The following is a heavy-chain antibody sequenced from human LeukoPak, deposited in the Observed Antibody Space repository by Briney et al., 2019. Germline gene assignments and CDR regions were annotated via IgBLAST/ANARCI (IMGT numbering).Heavy chain of an antibody. Sequence: PGGSLRLSCAASGFTFSSYGMHWVRQAPGKGLEWVAVISYDGSNKYYADSVKGRFTISRDNNKNSLHLQMNSLRVEDTAIYYCARDSSGWYHWFDPWGQGTLVTVSS. D-gene: IGHD6-19*01. J-gene: IGHJ5*02. V-gene: IGHV3-30*03. CDR3: ARDSSGWYHWFDP. CDR2: ISYDGSNK. CDR1: GFTFSSYG.